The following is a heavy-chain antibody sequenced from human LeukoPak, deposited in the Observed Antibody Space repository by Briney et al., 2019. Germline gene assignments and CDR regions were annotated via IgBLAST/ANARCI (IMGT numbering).Heavy chain of an antibody. J-gene: IGHJ3*02. V-gene: IGHV3-23*01. CDR1: GFIFNYYA. CDR2: ISGSDGST. Sequence: PGGSLRLSCATSGFIFNYYAMSWVRQAPGKGLEWVSGISGSDGSTYYADSVKGRFSISRDNSKKTLFLQMNSLRAEDTAVYSCAKSGYSSGWFRAFDIWGQGTLVTVSS. D-gene: IGHD6-19*01. CDR3: AKSGYSSGWFRAFDI.